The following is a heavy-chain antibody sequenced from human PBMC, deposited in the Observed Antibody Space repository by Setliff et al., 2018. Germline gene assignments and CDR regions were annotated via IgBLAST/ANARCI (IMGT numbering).Heavy chain of an antibody. Sequence: SETLSLTCAVYGGSFSGYYWSWIRQPPGKGLEWIGEINHSGSTNYNPSLKSRVTVSVDTSKNQFSLKLSSVTAADTAVYYCARVDNFWSGPIDYWGQGTLVTVS. V-gene: IGHV4-34*01. CDR3: ARVDNFWSGPIDY. CDR1: GGSFSGYY. CDR2: INHSGST. J-gene: IGHJ4*02. D-gene: IGHD3-3*01.